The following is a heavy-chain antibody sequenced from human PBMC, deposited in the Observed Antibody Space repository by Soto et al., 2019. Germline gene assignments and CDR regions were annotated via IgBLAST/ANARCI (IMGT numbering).Heavy chain of an antibody. CDR1: GYSFTNYW. D-gene: IGHD3-9*01. CDR3: AREFDTLGWCDP. V-gene: IGHV5-10-1*01. CDR2: IDPSDSYT. J-gene: IGHJ5*02. Sequence: PGESLKISCEGSGYSFTNYWISWVRQTPGKGLEWMGRIDPSDSYTKYSPSFQGHVTISADESTNTAYLQWSSLQASDTAIYYCAREFDTLGWCDPWGQGTLVTVS.